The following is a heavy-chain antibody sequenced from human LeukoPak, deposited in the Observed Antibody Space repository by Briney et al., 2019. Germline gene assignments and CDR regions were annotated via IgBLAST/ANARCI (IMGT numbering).Heavy chain of an antibody. J-gene: IGHJ4*02. Sequence: GGSLRLSCAASGFTFSSYSMNWVRQAPGKGLEWVSSISSSSYIYYADSVKGRFTISRDNAKNSLYPQMNTLRAEDTAVYYCAKGGKDGYNYFVDWGQGTLVTVSS. V-gene: IGHV3-21*01. CDR3: AKGGKDGYNYFVD. CDR2: ISSSSYI. CDR1: GFTFSSYS. D-gene: IGHD5-24*01.